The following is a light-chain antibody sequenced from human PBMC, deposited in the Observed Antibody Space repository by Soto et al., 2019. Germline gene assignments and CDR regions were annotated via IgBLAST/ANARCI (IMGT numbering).Light chain of an antibody. CDR3: QQYYSTPPT. Sequence: DIVMTQSPDSLAVSLGERATINCKSSQMGLYSSNNKTSLAWYQQKLGQPPKLLIYWASTREAGVPDRFSGRGSGTDFTLTISSLQAEDGAVYYCQQYYSTPPTFGQGTKVEIK. V-gene: IGKV4-1*01. CDR2: WAS. CDR1: QMGLYSSNNKTS. J-gene: IGKJ1*01.